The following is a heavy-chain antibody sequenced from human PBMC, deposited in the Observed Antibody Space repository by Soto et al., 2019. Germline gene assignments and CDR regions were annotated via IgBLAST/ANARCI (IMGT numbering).Heavy chain of an antibody. CDR1: GFPFSDSY. J-gene: IGHJ5*02. V-gene: IGHV3-11*01. CDR2: TSSTGSTP. Sequence: PGGSLRLSCAASGFPFSDSYMAWIRQAPGKGLEGIATTSSTGSTPYYADSVKGRFTISRDNAQNSLYLEMNNLRAEDTAVYYCARGQQLVANWLDPWGQGILVTVSS. D-gene: IGHD6-6*01. CDR3: ARGQQLVANWLDP.